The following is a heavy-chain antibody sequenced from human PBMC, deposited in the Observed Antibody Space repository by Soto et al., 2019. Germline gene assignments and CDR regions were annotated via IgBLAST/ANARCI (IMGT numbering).Heavy chain of an antibody. Sequence: QVQLQESGPGRVKPSQTLSLTCTVSGDSISSGGYYWSWIRQHPGKGLEWIGYIYHSGSSYYNPSLKSRVTISVDTSQNQFYLQLTSVTAADTAVYYCARDQEVNYADVGGSEDCYGLDVWGRGTTVTVSS. CDR1: GDSISSGGYY. V-gene: IGHV4-31*03. CDR2: IYHSGSS. D-gene: IGHD4-17*01. CDR3: ARDQEVNYADVGGSEDCYGLDV. J-gene: IGHJ6*02.